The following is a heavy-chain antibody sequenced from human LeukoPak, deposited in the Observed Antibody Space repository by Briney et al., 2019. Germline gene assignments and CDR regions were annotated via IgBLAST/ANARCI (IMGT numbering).Heavy chain of an antibody. V-gene: IGHV4-59*01. CDR3: ARGTMVRGVMIGYFDY. D-gene: IGHD3-10*01. J-gene: IGHJ4*02. CDR1: GGSISSYY. CDR2: IYYSGST. Sequence: SETLSLTCTVSGGSISSYYWSWIRQPPGKGLEWIGYIYYSGSTNYNPSLKSRVTISVDTSKNQFSLKLSSVTAADTAVYYCARGTMVRGVMIGYFDYWGQGTLVTVSS.